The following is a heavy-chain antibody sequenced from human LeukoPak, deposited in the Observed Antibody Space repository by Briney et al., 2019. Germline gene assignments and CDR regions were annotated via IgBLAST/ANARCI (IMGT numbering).Heavy chain of an antibody. CDR1: GIAVTGNY. CDR2: ISINTDT. D-gene: IGHD1-1*01. J-gene: IGHJ4*02. Sequence: GGSLTLSCAASGIAVTGNYMSWVRQPPGKGLEWVSFISINTDTFYADSVRGRFTISRDSPKNTLFLQMNSLRDEDSAVYYCAIAQSWDELFDSWGQGTLVTVSS. CDR3: AIAQSWDELFDS. V-gene: IGHV3-53*01.